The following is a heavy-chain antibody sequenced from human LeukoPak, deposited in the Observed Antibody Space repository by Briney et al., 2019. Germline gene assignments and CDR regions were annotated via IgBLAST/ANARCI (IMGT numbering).Heavy chain of an antibody. D-gene: IGHD1-26*01. CDR1: GGSISSGSYY. J-gene: IGHJ3*02. CDR3: ASAPYRIDAFDI. V-gene: IGHV4-61*02. CDR2: IYTSGST. Sequence: PSDTLSLTCTVSGGSISSGSYYWSWIRQPGGKGLQWIGRIYTSGSTNYTPSLKSRVTISVDTSKNQFSLKLSSVTAADTAVYYCASAPYRIDAFDIWGQGTMVTVSS.